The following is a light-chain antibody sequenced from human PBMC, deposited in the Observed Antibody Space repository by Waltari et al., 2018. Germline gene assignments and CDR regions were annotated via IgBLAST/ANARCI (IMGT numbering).Light chain of an antibody. J-gene: IGLJ3*02. CDR2: EVK. CDR3: SSYTGDNSLL. Sequence: QSALTQPASVSGSPGQSITISCTGTSSDIGRYNTVSWYQQYPGKAPQIIIYEVKNRPSGVSTRFSGSTSGNTASLTISALQADDEAYFYCSSYTGDNSLLFGGGTKVTVL. V-gene: IGLV2-14*01. CDR1: SSDIGRYNT.